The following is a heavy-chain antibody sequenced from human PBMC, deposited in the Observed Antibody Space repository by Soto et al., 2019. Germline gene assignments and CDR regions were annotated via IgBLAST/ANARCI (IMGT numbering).Heavy chain of an antibody. V-gene: IGHV1-18*04. CDR1: GYTFANYG. Sequence: ASVKVSCKASGYTFANYGLNWVRQAPGQGLEWMGWISAYNGNTNYAQKFRGRVTMTTDTSTSTSYMELRSLRSDDTAVYYCARGSDSSGYYSYFDSWGQGALGTASS. D-gene: IGHD3-22*01. CDR3: ARGSDSSGYYSYFDS. CDR2: ISAYNGNT. J-gene: IGHJ4*02.